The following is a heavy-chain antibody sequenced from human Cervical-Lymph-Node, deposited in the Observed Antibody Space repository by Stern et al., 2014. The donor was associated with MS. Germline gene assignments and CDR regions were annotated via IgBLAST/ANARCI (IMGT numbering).Heavy chain of an antibody. CDR2: IDWDDDK. D-gene: IGHD4-11*01. V-gene: IGHV2-70*01. CDR1: GFSLSTTGMA. CDR3: ARTVTAPGTAYYYGMDV. Sequence: QVTLKESGPALVKPTQTLTLTCTFSGFSLSTTGMAVTWIRQPPGKALEWLALIDWDDDKHISTSLKTRLTVSRDTSKNQVVLTMANVDSVDTATYYCARTVTAPGTAYYYGMDVWGQGTTVTVSS. J-gene: IGHJ6*02.